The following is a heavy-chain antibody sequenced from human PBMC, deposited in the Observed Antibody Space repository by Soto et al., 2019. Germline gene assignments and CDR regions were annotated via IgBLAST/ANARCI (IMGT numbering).Heavy chain of an antibody. CDR1: GFTFSSYA. D-gene: IGHD1-7*01. CDR3: AAYARTQINFDY. Sequence: EVQLLESGGGLVQPGGSLRLSCAASGFTFSSYAMSWVRQAPGKGLEWVSAISRSGGSTYYADSVKGRFTLSRDNSKTTLYLQMNSLRAEDTAVYYCAAYARTQINFDYWGQGTLVTVSS. J-gene: IGHJ4*02. CDR2: ISRSGGST. V-gene: IGHV3-23*01.